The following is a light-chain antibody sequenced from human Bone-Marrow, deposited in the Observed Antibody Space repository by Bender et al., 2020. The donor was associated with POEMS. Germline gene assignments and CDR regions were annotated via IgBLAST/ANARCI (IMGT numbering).Light chain of an antibody. CDR2: DDD. CDR3: QVWDSSGDFVL. CDR1: SIGSKS. V-gene: IGLV3-21*02. J-gene: IGLJ2*01. Sequence: SYVLTQPPSVSVAPGQTARVTCGGNSIGSKSVHWYQQKPGQAPVLVVYDDDDRPSGIPERFSGSNSGSTATLTISRVEAGDEADYYCQVWDSSGDFVLFGGGTKLTVL.